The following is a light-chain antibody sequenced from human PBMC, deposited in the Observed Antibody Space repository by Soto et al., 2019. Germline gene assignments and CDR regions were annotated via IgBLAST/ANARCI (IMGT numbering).Light chain of an antibody. CDR2: GAF. CDR1: QSVSRSY. V-gene: IGKV3-20*01. CDR3: QQYGTSPWT. Sequence: EIGLTQSPGTLSLSPGERATLFCRASQSVSRSYLVWYQQKPGQAPRLLIYGAFNRATGIPDRFSGSGSGTDFTLTISRLEPEDFAVYYCQQYGTSPWTFGQGTKVEMK. J-gene: IGKJ1*01.